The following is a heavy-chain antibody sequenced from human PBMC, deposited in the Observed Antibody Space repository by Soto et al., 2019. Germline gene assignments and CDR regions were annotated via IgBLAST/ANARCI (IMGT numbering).Heavy chain of an antibody. CDR1: GSTFTNHY. V-gene: IGHV1-46*01. CDR2: INPYGASP. D-gene: IGHD1-26*01. Sequence: QVQLVQSGAEVRRPGASVKISCKTPGSTFTNHYMHWVRQAPGQGLEWMGVINPYGASPSYSPKFRGRVAVTRDTSTNTIYMDLSSLRFEDTAVYFCARDRKGAAYFDYWGQGTLVIVSS. CDR3: ARDRKGAAYFDY. J-gene: IGHJ4*02.